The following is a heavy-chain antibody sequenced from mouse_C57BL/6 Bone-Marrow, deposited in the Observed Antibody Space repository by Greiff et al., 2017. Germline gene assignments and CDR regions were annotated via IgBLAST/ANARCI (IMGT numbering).Heavy chain of an antibody. CDR2: IHPNSGST. J-gene: IGHJ4*01. CDR3: ARSIYYYGSSPYAMDY. D-gene: IGHD1-1*01. V-gene: IGHV1-64*01. Sequence: QVQLQQPGAELVKPGASVKLSCKASGYTFTSYWMHWVKQRPGQGLEWIGMIHPNSGSTNYNETFKSKATLTVDKSSSTAYMQLSSLTSEDSAVYYCARSIYYYGSSPYAMDYWGQGTSVTVSS. CDR1: GYTFTSYW.